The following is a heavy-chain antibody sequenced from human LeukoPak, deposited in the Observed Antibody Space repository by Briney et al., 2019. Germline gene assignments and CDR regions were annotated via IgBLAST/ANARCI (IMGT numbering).Heavy chain of an antibody. Sequence: GASVKVSCKASGGTFSSYAISWVRQAPGQGLEWMGGIIPIFGTANYAQKFQGRVTITADESTSTAYMELSSLRSEDTAVYYCASSVPGGHNEAYFDYWGQGTLVTVSS. D-gene: IGHD1-1*01. CDR2: IIPIFGTA. CDR3: ASSVPGGHNEAYFDY. J-gene: IGHJ4*02. CDR1: GGTFSSYA. V-gene: IGHV1-69*13.